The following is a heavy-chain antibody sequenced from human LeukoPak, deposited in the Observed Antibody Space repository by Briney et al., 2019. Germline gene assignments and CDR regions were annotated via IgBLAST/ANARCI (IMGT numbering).Heavy chain of an antibody. CDR1: GFTFSSYA. D-gene: IGHD3-9*01. J-gene: IGHJ4*02. V-gene: IGHV3-30-3*01. CDR2: ISYDGDNK. Sequence: GRSLRLSCAASGFTFSSYAMHWVRQAPGKGLDWVAVISYDGDNKYYADSVKGRFTISRDNSKNTLYLQMNSLRREDTAMYYCARGRHYDTLSGYLDHWGQGTLVTVSS. CDR3: ARGRHYDTLSGYLDH.